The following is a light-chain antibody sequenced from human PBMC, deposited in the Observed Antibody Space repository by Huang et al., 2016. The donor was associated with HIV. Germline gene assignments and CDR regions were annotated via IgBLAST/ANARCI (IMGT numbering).Light chain of an antibody. CDR2: ATS. J-gene: IGKJ1*01. V-gene: IGKV1-NL1*01. CDR3: QQYHGIPWT. Sequence: DIQMTQSPSSLSASVGDRVTITCRASQGIGNSLAWYQQKPEKAPRLLLYATSRLERGVPSRFSGSGSGTHHTLTISTLQPEDIASYYCQQYHGIPWTFGQGTKVEIK. CDR1: QGIGNS.